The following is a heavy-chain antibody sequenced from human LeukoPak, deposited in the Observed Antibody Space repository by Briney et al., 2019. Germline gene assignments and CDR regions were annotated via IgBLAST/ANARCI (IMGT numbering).Heavy chain of an antibody. D-gene: IGHD3-10*01. CDR2: IIPIFGSA. V-gene: IGHV1-69*13. J-gene: IGHJ4*02. CDR3: ATATMVRDVHFDY. Sequence: SVKVSCKASGGTFSSYTITWVRQAPGQGLEWMGGIIPIFGSANYAQKFQGRVTITADESTSTAYMELSSLRSEDTAVYYCATATMVRDVHFDYWGQGTLVTVSS. CDR1: GGTFSSYT.